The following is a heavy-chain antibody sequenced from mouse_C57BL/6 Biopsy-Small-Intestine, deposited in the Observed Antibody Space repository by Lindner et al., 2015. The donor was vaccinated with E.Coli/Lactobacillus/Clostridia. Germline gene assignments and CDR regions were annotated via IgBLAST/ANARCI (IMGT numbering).Heavy chain of an antibody. D-gene: IGHD2-3*01. CDR3: ARVTTLMDAMDY. Sequence: VQLQESGPELVKPGASVKISCKASGYSFTSHYIFWVQQRPGQVLEWIGWIFPGSGRTKYNEKFKGKATLTADTSSSTAYMQVSSLTSEDSAVSYCARVTTLMDAMDYWGQGTSVTVSS. CDR1: GYSFTSHY. CDR2: IFPGSGRT. V-gene: IGHV1-66*01. J-gene: IGHJ4*01.